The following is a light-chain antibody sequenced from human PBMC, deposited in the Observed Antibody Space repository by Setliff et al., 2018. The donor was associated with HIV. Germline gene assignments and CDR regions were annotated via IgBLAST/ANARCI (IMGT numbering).Light chain of an antibody. Sequence: SALTQPASVSGSPGQSITISCTGTSSGVGGYNYVSWYQHHPGKAPKLMIYDVSNRPSGVSNRFSGSKSGNTASLTISGLQAEDEADYYCSSYTSSNTFYVFGTGTKVTVL. CDR2: DVS. CDR1: SSGVGGYNY. CDR3: SSYTSSNTFYV. J-gene: IGLJ1*01. V-gene: IGLV2-14*01.